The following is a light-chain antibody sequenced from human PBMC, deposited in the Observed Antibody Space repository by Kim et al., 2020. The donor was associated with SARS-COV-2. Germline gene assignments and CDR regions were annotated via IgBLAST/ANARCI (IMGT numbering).Light chain of an antibody. CDR1: ESVGRL. V-gene: IGKV3-15*01. J-gene: IGKJ4*01. CDR3: QQHGQWPLT. CDR2: HAS. Sequence: EIVMTQSPATLSVSPGESATLSCRASESVGRLLAWYQQKPGQAPRLLIYHASTRATGIPARFTGSGSGTEFTVTISSLQSEDVAVYYCQQHGQWPLTFGGGTKLEIK.